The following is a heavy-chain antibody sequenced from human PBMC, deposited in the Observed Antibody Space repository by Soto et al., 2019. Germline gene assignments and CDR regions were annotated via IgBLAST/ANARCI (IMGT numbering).Heavy chain of an antibody. CDR1: GFPFSSRA. Sequence: EVQLLESGGGLGQPGGSLRLSCAASGFPFSSRAMSWVRQAPGKGLEWVSAISGSGTITYYADCVKGRFTISRDTSKNTLYLQMNSLRADDTAVYYCAEWARYCSGADCRAWGQGTLVTVSS. D-gene: IGHD2-15*01. CDR2: ISGSGTIT. J-gene: IGHJ5*02. V-gene: IGHV3-23*01. CDR3: AEWARYCSGADCRA.